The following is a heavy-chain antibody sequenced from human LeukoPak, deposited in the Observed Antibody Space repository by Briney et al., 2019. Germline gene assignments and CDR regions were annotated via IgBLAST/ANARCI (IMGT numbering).Heavy chain of an antibody. D-gene: IGHD2-21*02. J-gene: IGHJ4*02. CDR1: GGSNSSSSYY. CDR3: PRHGRGISSWVVTATPDY. CDR2: IYYSGST. Sequence: SETLSLTCTVSGGSNSSSSYYWDWIRQPPGKGLEWIGSIYYSGSTYYNPSLKSRVTISVDTSKNQFSLKLSSVTAADTAVYYCPRHGRGISSWVVTATPDYWGQGTLVTVSS. V-gene: IGHV4-39*01.